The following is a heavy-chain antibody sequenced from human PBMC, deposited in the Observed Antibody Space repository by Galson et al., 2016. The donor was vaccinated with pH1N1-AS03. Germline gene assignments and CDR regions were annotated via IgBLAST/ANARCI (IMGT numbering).Heavy chain of an antibody. V-gene: IGHV3-30*02. Sequence: SLRLSCAASELTLTNYGMHWFRQGPGKGLEWVAFIAYDGSYVNYADSVKGRFTTSRDSSKSTLYLQMNSLRPEDTAVYYCAKDCGLGGSHDDWGQGTLFTVSS. CDR2: IAYDGSYV. CDR3: AKDCGLGGSHDD. D-gene: IGHD3-16*01. J-gene: IGHJ4*02. CDR1: ELTLTNYG.